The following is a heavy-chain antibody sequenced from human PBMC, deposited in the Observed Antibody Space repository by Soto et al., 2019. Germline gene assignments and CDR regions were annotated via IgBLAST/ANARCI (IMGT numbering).Heavy chain of an antibody. CDR1: GFTFSSYG. D-gene: IGHD2-15*01. Sequence: QVQLVESGGGVVQPGGSLRLSCAASGFTFSSYGMQWVRQSPGEGLEWVAIMAHDGSNQYYGDSVKGRFTISRDNSKNTLYLQMYSLRPEDTAVYYCARSSGGSSYYPPDYWGQGTLVTVSS. J-gene: IGHJ4*02. CDR3: ARSSGGSSYYPPDY. V-gene: IGHV3-30*03. CDR2: MAHDGSNQ.